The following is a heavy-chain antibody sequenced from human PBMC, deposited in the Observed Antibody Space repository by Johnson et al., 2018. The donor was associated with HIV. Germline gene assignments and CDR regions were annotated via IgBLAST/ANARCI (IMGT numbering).Heavy chain of an antibody. CDR1: GFTFSSFG. V-gene: IGHV3-30*18. CDR3: AKDAAWELLRPDAFDI. Sequence: QVQLVESGGGVVQPGRSLRLSCAVSGFTFSSFGMHWVRQAPGKGLEWMAVISYDGSNKYYADSVKGRLPISRDNSKNTLYLQMNSLRAEDTAVYYCAKDAAWELLRPDAFDIWGQGTMVTVSS. D-gene: IGHD1-26*01. CDR2: ISYDGSNK. J-gene: IGHJ3*02.